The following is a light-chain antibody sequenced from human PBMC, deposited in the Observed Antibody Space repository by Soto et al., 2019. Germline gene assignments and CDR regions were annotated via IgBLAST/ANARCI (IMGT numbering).Light chain of an antibody. J-gene: IGLJ2*01. Sequence: QSALTQPASVSGSPGQSITISCTGTCSDVGSYNLVSWYQQHPGKAPKLMIYEVSKRPSGVSNRFSGSKSGNTASLTISGLQAEDEADYYCCSYAGSRVVFGGGTKVTVL. V-gene: IGLV2-23*02. CDR2: EVS. CDR3: CSYAGSRVV. CDR1: CSDVGSYNL.